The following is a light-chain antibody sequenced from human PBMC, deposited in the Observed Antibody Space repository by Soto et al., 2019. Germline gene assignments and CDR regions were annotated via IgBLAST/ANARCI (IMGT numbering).Light chain of an antibody. CDR3: QQRSNWPPLT. V-gene: IGKV3-11*01. CDR1: QSVSSY. J-gene: IGKJ4*01. Sequence: EIVLTQSPATLSLSPGERATLSCRASQSVSSYLAWYQQKPGQAPRLLIYDASNRATGIPARFSGSGSGTDFTRTISSLEPEYFAVYYCQQRSNWPPLTVGGGTKVEIK. CDR2: DAS.